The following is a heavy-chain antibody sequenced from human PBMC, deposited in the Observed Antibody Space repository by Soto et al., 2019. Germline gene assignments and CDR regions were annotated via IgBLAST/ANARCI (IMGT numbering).Heavy chain of an antibody. CDR3: AKNSREYSYGAIDY. Sequence: LRLSCVASGFTFVNYAMSLVRQAPGKGLEWASGISGSGVSAYYADSVKGRVTISRDNSKNTVYLQVHSLRAEDTAIYYCAKNSREYSYGAIDYWGQGTLVTVSS. D-gene: IGHD5-18*01. V-gene: IGHV3-23*01. CDR1: GFTFVNYA. CDR2: ISGSGVSA. J-gene: IGHJ4*02.